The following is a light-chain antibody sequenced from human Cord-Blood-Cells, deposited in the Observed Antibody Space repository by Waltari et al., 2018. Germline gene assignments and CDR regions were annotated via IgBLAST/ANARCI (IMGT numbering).Light chain of an antibody. Sequence: EIVMTQSPATLSVSPGGRATFSCRASQSVSSNLAWYQQKPGQAPRLLIYGASTRATGIPARFSGSGSGTEFTLTISSLQSEDFAVYYCQQYNNWPLTFGGGTKVEIK. J-gene: IGKJ4*01. CDR1: QSVSSN. CDR3: QQYNNWPLT. V-gene: IGKV3-15*01. CDR2: GAS.